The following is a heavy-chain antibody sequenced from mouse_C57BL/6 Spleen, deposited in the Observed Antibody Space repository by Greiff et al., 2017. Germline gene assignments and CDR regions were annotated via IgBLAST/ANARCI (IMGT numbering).Heavy chain of an antibody. CDR2: IDPSDSYT. J-gene: IGHJ2*01. Sequence: QVQLQQPGAELVKPGASVKLSCKASGYTFTSYWMQWVKQRPGQGLEWIGEIDPSDSYTNYNQKFKGKATLTVATSSSTASMQLSSLTSEDSAVYYCARSRKTYFDYWGQGTTLTVSS. V-gene: IGHV1-50*01. CDR1: GYTFTSYW. CDR3: ARSRKTYFDY.